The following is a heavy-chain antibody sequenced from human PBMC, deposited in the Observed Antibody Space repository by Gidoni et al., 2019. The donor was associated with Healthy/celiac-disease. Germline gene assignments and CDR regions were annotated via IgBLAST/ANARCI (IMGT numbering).Heavy chain of an antibody. V-gene: IGHV3-23*01. J-gene: IGHJ4*02. D-gene: IGHD2-15*01. CDR3: AKSRSVYCSGGSCYSGIDY. Sequence: EVQLLESGGGLVQPGGSLRLSCAASGFPFRSYAMSWVRRAPGKGLGWFSAISGSGGRTYYADSVKGRFTISRDNSKNTLYLQMNSLRAEDTAVYYCAKSRSVYCSGGSCYSGIDYWGQGTLVTVSS. CDR1: GFPFRSYA. CDR2: ISGSGGRT.